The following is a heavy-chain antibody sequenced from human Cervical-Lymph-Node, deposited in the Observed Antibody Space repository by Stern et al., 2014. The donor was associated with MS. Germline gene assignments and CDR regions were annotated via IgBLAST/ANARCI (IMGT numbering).Heavy chain of an antibody. CDR1: GFTFSSYG. J-gene: IGHJ4*02. Sequence: QVQLVESGGGVVQPGTSLRLSCAASGFTFSSYGMHWVRQAPGKGLEWVALAWYDGSTASYTNSVMGRFTISRDNSKNTLSLQMNSLTAEDTAVYYCARGHIPYAYNSLFDYWGQGTLVTVSS. V-gene: IGHV3-33*08. CDR2: AWYDGSTA. D-gene: IGHD5-24*01. CDR3: ARGHIPYAYNSLFDY.